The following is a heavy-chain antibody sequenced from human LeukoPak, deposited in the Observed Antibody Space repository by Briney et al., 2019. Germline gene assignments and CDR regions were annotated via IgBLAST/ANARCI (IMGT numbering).Heavy chain of an antibody. Sequence: SETLSLTCTVSGYSISSGYYWGWIRQPPGKGLEWIGSIYHSGSTYYNPSLKSRVTISVDTSKNQFSLKLSSVTAADTAVYYCARALYGDYEYYFDYWGQGTLVTVSS. CDR3: ARALYGDYEYYFDY. CDR1: GYSISSGYY. CDR2: IYHSGST. D-gene: IGHD4-17*01. J-gene: IGHJ4*02. V-gene: IGHV4-38-2*02.